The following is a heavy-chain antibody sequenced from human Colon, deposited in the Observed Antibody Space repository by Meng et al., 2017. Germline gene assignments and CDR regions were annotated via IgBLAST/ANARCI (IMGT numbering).Heavy chain of an antibody. D-gene: IGHD3-10*01. J-gene: IGHJ4*02. CDR3: ARDAGSVWLAYYFDS. Sequence: QVHLVESGGGVVQPGRSLGLSCAASGFNFSKYGMHWVRQTPGKGLEWVAVIWNDGTTKYYRDSVKDRYTISRDDSKNTLYLQMDNLSPEDTAIYYCARDAGSVWLAYYFDSWGQGALVTVSS. CDR1: GFNFSKYG. V-gene: IGHV3-33*01. CDR2: IWNDGTTK.